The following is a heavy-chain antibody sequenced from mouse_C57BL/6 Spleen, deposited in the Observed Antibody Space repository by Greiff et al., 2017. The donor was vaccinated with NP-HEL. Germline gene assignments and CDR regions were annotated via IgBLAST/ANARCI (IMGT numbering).Heavy chain of an antibody. CDR1: GYAFTNYL. Sequence: QVQLQQSGAELVRPGTSVKVSCKASGYAFTNYLIEWVKQRPGQGLEWIGVINPGSGGTNYNEKFKGKATLTADKSSSTAYMQLSSLTSEDSAVYFCARSTVVATDYFDYWGQGTTLTVSS. V-gene: IGHV1-54*01. CDR2: INPGSGGT. D-gene: IGHD1-1*01. J-gene: IGHJ2*01. CDR3: ARSTVVATDYFDY.